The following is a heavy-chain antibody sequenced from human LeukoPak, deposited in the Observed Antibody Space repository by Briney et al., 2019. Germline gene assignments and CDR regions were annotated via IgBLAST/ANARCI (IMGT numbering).Heavy chain of an antibody. CDR2: IRSKANSYAT. V-gene: IGHV3-73*01. D-gene: IGHD3-22*01. CDR1: GFTFSGSA. Sequence: PGGSLRLSCAASGFTFSGSAMHWVRQASGKGLEWVGRIRSKANSYATAYAASVKGRFTISRDDSKYTAYLQMNSLKTEDTAVYYCTRHNVDRPYWGQGTLVTVSS. J-gene: IGHJ4*02. CDR3: TRHNVDRPY.